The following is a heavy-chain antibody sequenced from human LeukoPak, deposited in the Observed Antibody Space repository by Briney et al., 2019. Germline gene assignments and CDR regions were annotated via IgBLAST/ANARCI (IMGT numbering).Heavy chain of an antibody. D-gene: IGHD3-10*01. CDR3: ARRRVVAFGEFSFDN. V-gene: IGHV4-59*08. J-gene: IGHJ4*02. CDR1: GGSISSDY. Sequence: PSETLSLTCSVSGGSISSDYWSWIRQPPGKGLEWIGYVYHSGSTNYNPSLKSRVTISVDTSKNQFSMKLSSMTAADTAVYYCARRRVVAFGEFSFDNWGQGALVTVSS. CDR2: VYHSGST.